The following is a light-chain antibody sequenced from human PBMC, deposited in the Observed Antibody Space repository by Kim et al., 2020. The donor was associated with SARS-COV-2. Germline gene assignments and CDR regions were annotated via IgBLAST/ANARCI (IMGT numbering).Light chain of an antibody. CDR1: ILIEYH. J-gene: IGLJ2*01. Sequence: QDPDVSVALEQTVRITCQGDILIEYHANWYQQKPGHAPILVIYGVNGLPPGIPDRFSGSSSGDTASLTITGAQADDEAVYYCNYLFFGGGTQLTVL. CDR2: GVN. CDR3: NYLF. V-gene: IGLV3-19*01.